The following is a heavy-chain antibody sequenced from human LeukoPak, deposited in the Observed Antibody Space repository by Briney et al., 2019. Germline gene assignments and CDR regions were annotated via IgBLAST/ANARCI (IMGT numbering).Heavy chain of an antibody. J-gene: IGHJ4*02. D-gene: IGHD1-26*01. Sequence: PSETLSLTCAGYGGSFSGYYWSWIRQPPGKGLEWIGEINHSGSTNYNPSLKSRVTISVDTSKNQFSLKLSSVTAADTAVYYCARGQGENIGGKYFDYWGQGTLVTVSS. CDR3: ARGQGENIGGKYFDY. CDR1: GGSFSGYY. V-gene: IGHV4-34*01. CDR2: INHSGST.